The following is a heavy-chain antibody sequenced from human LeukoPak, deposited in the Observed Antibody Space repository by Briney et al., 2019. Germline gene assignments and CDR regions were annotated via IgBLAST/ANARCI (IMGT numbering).Heavy chain of an antibody. V-gene: IGHV3-23*01. J-gene: IGHJ6*02. Sequence: GGSLRLSCAASGFTFGSYAMSWVRQAPGKGLEWVSEITTSGGPTYYTDSVRGRFTISRDNSKDTVYLQMNSLRAEDTAVYYCAREITANGMDVWGQGTTVTVSS. D-gene: IGHD3-10*01. CDR3: AREITANGMDV. CDR1: GFTFGSYA. CDR2: ITTSGGPT.